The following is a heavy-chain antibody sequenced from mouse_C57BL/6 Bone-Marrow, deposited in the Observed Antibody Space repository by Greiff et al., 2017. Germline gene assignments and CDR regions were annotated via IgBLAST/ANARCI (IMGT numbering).Heavy chain of an antibody. D-gene: IGHD1-1*01. Sequence: QVQLQQSGAELARPGASVKLSCKASGYTFTSYGISWVKQRTGQGLEWIGEIYPRSGNTYYNEKFKGKATLTADKSSSTAYMELRSLTSEDSAVYFCARRVHYYGSSHWYFDVWGTGTTVTVSS. CDR3: ARRVHYYGSSHWYFDV. V-gene: IGHV1-81*01. J-gene: IGHJ1*03. CDR1: GYTFTSYG. CDR2: IYPRSGNT.